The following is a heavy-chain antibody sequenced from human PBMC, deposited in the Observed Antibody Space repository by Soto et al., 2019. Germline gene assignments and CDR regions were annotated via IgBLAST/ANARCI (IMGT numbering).Heavy chain of an antibody. Sequence: GGSLRLSCAASGFTFSGSALQWGRQSSWKGLEWVGRIRSKPKKYATTYTRSVRGRFTISREDLNNTAKVQSNSLKTEGTAEYYCTRPGDADFSDYYNHYYGLYVWGQGTTVTVSS. CDR3: TRPGDADFSDYYNHYYGLYV. V-gene: IGHV3-73*01. CDR1: GFTFSGSA. CDR2: IRSKPKKYAT. J-gene: IGHJ6*01. D-gene: IGHD4-17*01.